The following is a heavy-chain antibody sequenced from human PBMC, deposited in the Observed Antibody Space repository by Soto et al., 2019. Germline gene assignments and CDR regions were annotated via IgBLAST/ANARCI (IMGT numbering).Heavy chain of an antibody. D-gene: IGHD5-18*01. J-gene: IGHJ4*02. V-gene: IGHV4-4*02. Sequence: QVQLQESGPGLVKPSGTLSLTCAVSGGSINSSNWWSWVRQPPGKGLEWIGEIYHSGSTNYNPSPKSRVTISVDKSKNQFSLKLSSVTAADTAVYYCAMRDTVMGGQNFDYWGQGTLVTVSS. CDR1: GGSINSSNW. CDR2: IYHSGST. CDR3: AMRDTVMGGQNFDY.